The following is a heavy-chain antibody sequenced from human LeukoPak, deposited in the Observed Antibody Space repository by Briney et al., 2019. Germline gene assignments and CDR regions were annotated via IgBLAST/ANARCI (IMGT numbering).Heavy chain of an antibody. Sequence: SVKVSCKASGGTFSSYAISWVRQAPGQGLEWMGRIIPILGIANYAQKFQGRVTITADKSTSTAYMELSSLRSEDTAVYYCASNWAFTDYWYFDLWGRGTLVTVSS. J-gene: IGHJ2*01. CDR1: GGTFSSYA. V-gene: IGHV1-69*04. D-gene: IGHD1-1*01. CDR2: IIPILGIA. CDR3: ASNWAFTDYWYFDL.